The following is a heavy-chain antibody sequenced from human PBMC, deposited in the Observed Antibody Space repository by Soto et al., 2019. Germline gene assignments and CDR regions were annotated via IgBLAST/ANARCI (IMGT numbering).Heavy chain of an antibody. Sequence: GASVKVSCKASGYTFTGYYMHWVRQAPGQGLEWMGWINPNSGGTNYAQKFQGRVTMTRDTSISTAYMELSRLRSDDTAVYYCARDLRYYYDSTGHDPDYGMDVWGQGTPVTVSS. CDR3: ARDLRYYYDSTGHDPDYGMDV. D-gene: IGHD3-22*01. V-gene: IGHV1-2*02. J-gene: IGHJ6*02. CDR1: GYTFTGYY. CDR2: INPNSGGT.